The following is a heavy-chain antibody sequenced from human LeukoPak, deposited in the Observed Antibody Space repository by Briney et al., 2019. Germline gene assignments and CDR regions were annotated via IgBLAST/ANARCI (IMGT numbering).Heavy chain of an antibody. CDR3: ARGINRIAVAD. J-gene: IGHJ4*02. CDR2: IIPMFETP. Sequence: SVKVSCKASGGPFSNFAISWVRQAPGQGLEWMGEIIPMFETPTYAQKFQGKVTITADESTGTAYLEVSGLTSDDTAVYYCARGINRIAVADWGQGTLVTVSS. D-gene: IGHD6-19*01. V-gene: IGHV1-69*13. CDR1: GGPFSNFA.